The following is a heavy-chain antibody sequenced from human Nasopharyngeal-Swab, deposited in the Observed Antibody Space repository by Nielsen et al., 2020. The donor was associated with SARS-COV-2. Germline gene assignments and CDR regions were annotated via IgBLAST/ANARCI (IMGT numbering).Heavy chain of an antibody. CDR1: GFTVSSNY. CDR2: IYSGGST. J-gene: IGHJ6*02. V-gene: IGHV3-53*05. D-gene: IGHD6-19*01. Sequence: GESLKISCAASGFTVSSNYMSWVRQAPGKGLEWVSVIYSGGSTYYIASVKGRFTVSRDNSRNTLYLQMNSLRPEDTAVYYCAREKAVAGIGGYHYYGMDVWGQGTTVTVSS. CDR3: AREKAVAGIGGYHYYGMDV.